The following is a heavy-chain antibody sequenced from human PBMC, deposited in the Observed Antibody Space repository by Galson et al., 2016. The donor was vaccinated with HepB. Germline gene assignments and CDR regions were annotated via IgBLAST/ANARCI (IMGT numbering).Heavy chain of an antibody. CDR2: ITSTSSTI. V-gene: IGHV3-48*04. CDR1: GFTFNTYS. Sequence: SLRLSCAASGFTFNTYSMNWVRQAPGKGLEWVSYITSTSSTIYYADSVKGRFSISRDNAKNSLFLQMNSLRGEGTAVYFCARYNSGGNYFDYWGQGARVTVSS. CDR3: ARYNSGGNYFDY. D-gene: IGHD6-19*01. J-gene: IGHJ4*02.